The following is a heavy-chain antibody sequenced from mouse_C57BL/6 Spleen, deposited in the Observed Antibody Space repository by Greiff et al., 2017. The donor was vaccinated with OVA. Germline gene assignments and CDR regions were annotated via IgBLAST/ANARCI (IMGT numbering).Heavy chain of an antibody. CDR1: GFTFSDYG. CDR3: ARLDGYWYFDV. Sequence: EVKLMESGGGLVKPGGSLKLSCAASGFTFSDYGMHWVRQAPEKGLEWVAYISSGSSTIYYADTVKGRFTISRDNAKNTLFLQMTSLRSEDTAMYDCARLDGYWYFDVWGTGTTVTVSS. V-gene: IGHV5-17*01. J-gene: IGHJ1*03. CDR2: ISSGSSTI. D-gene: IGHD1-1*01.